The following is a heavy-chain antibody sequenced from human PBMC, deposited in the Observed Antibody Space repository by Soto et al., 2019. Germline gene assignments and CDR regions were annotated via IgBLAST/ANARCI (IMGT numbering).Heavy chain of an antibody. CDR3: ARATTVTSSFFYYGLDV. V-gene: IGHV4-30-4*08. CDR1: GDSITNDDYY. Sequence: QVQLQESGPGLVKPSQTLSLTCSVSGDSITNDDYYWTWIRQPPGMGLEWFGHIYYNGNTYYNPSLKSRLTLSLDTSQNQFSLHLTSVIAADSASYFCARATTVTSSFFYYGLDVWGQGTTVNVSS. CDR2: IYYNGNT. J-gene: IGHJ6*02. D-gene: IGHD4-17*01.